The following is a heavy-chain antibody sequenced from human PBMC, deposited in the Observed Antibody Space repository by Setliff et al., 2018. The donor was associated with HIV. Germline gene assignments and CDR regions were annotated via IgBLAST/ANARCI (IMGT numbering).Heavy chain of an antibody. CDR2: INHSGST. V-gene: IGHV4-34*01. D-gene: IGHD5-12*01. CDR3: AGGPRWLQLTERRFDY. J-gene: IGHJ4*02. CDR1: GGSFSGYY. Sequence: PSETLSLTCAVYGGSFSGYYWSWIRQPPGKGLEWIGEINHSGSTNYSPSLKSRVTISVDTSKNQFSLKLSSVTAADTAVYYCAGGPRWLQLTERRFDYWGQGTLVTVSS.